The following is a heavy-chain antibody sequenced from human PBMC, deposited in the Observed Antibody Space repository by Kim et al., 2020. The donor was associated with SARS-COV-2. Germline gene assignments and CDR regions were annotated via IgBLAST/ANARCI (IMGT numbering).Heavy chain of an antibody. D-gene: IGHD3-16*01. Sequence: SPAFTGPVTVSADKSTPTAYLQWSSLKASDTAMYYCARSAGPYDYYFDYWGQGTLVTVSS. J-gene: IGHJ4*02. V-gene: IGHV5-51*01. CDR3: ARSAGPYDYYFDY.